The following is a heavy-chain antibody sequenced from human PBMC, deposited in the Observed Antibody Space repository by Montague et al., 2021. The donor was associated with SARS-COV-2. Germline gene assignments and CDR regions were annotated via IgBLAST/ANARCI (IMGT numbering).Heavy chain of an antibody. D-gene: IGHD3-9*01. CDR3: VRHRAERYVDWTKLDGHVKPYYFDY. Sequence: SETLSLTCTVSGGSISSSSYYWGWIRQPPGKGLEWIGRIYYSGSTYYNLSLKSRVSISVDTSKNQFSLKLSSVTAADTAVYYCVRHRAERYVDWTKLDGHVKPYYFDYWGQGALVTVSS. CDR2: IYYSGST. J-gene: IGHJ4*02. V-gene: IGHV4-39*01. CDR1: GGSISSSSYY.